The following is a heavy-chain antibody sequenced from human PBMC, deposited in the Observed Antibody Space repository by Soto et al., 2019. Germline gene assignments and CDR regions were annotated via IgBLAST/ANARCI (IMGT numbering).Heavy chain of an antibody. CDR1: GFTFSSFG. J-gene: IGHJ6*02. CDR2: IWYDGSKK. V-gene: IGHV3-33*01. D-gene: IGHD3-3*01. CDR3: ARDASYYSLWSGYYPSRNGMDV. Sequence: QVQVVESGGGVVQPGRSLRLSCAASGFTFSSFGMHWVRQAPGKGLEWVSLIWYDGSKKSYGDTVKGRFTISRDNSRNTVYLQMSSLRVDDTAVYYCARDASYYSLWSGYYPSRNGMDVWGQGTTVTVSS.